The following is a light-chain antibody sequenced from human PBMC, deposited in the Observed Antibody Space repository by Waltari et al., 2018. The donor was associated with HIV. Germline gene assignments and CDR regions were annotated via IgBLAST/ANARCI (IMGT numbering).Light chain of an antibody. CDR3: QQENNLPPAYT. CDR2: GAS. J-gene: IGKJ2*01. V-gene: IGKV3-15*01. CDR1: PCVDDH. Sequence: IVMPQSPATLSVSPGERATLSCKASPCVDDHLSWYQHKPGQAPRLLSYGASTRATGIPARISGSGSGTDVTLNINSLQSEDYAVYYCQQENNLPPAYTFGQGTKLEMK.